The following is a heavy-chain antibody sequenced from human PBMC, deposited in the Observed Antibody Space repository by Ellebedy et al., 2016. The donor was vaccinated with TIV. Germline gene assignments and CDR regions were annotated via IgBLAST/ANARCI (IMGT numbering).Heavy chain of an antibody. J-gene: IGHJ4*02. V-gene: IGHV3-48*04. D-gene: IGHD3-16*01. CDR1: GFTFSSYS. CDR2: ISSSSSTI. CDR3: ARGLDY. Sequence: GGSLRLSXAASGFTFSSYSMNWVRQAPGKGLEWVSYISSSSSTIYYADSVTGRFTISRDNAKNSLYLQMNSLRAEDKAVYYCARGLDYWGQGTLVTASS.